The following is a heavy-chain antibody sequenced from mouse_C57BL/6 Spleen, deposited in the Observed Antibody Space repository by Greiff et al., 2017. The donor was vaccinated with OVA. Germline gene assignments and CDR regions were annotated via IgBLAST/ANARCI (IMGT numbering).Heavy chain of an antibody. J-gene: IGHJ2*01. CDR1: GYSITSGYD. V-gene: IGHV3-1*01. D-gene: IGHD4-1*01. CDR2: ISYSGST. CDR3: ARDSGTWGYFDY. Sequence: EVQRVESGPGMVKPSQSLSLTCTVTGYSITSGYDWHWIRHFPGNKLEWMGYISYSGSTNYNPSLKSRISITHDTSKNHFFLKLNSVTTEDTATYYCARDSGTWGYFDYWGQGTTLTVSS.